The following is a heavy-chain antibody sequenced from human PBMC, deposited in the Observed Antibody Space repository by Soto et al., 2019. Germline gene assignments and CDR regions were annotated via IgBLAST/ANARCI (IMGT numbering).Heavy chain of an antibody. CDR3: AKRHDSGDYLNWFDP. CDR2: INHSGST. J-gene: IGHJ5*02. D-gene: IGHD4-17*01. V-gene: IGHV4-34*01. CDR1: GGSFSGFY. Sequence: PSETLSLTCVVYGGSFSGFYWNWIRQPPGKGLEWIGEINHSGSTNYNPSLKSRVTISVDTSKNQFSLKLSSVTAADTAVYYCAKRHDSGDYLNWFDPWGQGTLVTSPQ.